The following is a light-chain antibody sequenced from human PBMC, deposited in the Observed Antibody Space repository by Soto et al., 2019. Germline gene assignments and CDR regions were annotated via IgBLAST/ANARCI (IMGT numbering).Light chain of an antibody. J-gene: IGKJ1*01. CDR2: DTS. CDR1: QNINSD. CDR3: QQYNNWPSRA. Sequence: EIVMTQSPATVSVSPGERATLSCRASQNINSDLAWYQQKPGQAPRLLIYDTSTRATGIPARFSSSGSGTEFTLTISSLQSEGFAVYYCQQYNNWPSRAFGQGTKVEIK. V-gene: IGKV3-15*01.